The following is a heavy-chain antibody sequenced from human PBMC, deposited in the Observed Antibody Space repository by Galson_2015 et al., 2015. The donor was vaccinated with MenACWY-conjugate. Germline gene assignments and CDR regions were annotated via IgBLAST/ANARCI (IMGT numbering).Heavy chain of an antibody. CDR3: ARDRCSSTSCYITVPWFDP. Sequence: SLRLSCAASGFTFSSYSMNWVRQAPGKGLEWVSSISSSSSYIYYADSVKGRFTISRDNAKNSLYLQMNSLRAEDTAVYYCARDRCSSTSCYITVPWFDPWGQGTLVTVSS. CDR1: GFTFSSYS. V-gene: IGHV3-21*01. D-gene: IGHD2-2*02. J-gene: IGHJ5*02. CDR2: ISSSSSYI.